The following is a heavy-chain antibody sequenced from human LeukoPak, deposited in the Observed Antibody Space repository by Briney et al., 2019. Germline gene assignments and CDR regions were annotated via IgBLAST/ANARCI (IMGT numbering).Heavy chain of an antibody. CDR1: GFTFSSYG. CDR3: ATDAQTYCSGGSCYSDY. V-gene: IGHV1-46*01. CDR2: IDPSGGST. J-gene: IGHJ4*02. D-gene: IGHD2-15*01. Sequence: PGGSLRLSCAASGFTFSSYGMHWVRQAPGKGLEWMGIIDPSGGSTSYAQKFQGRVTMTEDTSTDTAYMELSSLRSEDTAVYYCATDAQTYCSGGSCYSDYWGQGTLVIVSS.